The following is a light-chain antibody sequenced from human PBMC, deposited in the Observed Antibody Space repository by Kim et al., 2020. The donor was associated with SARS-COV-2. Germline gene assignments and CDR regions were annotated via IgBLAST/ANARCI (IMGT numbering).Light chain of an antibody. CDR2: GAS. J-gene: IGKJ2*01. CDR1: QGINNY. Sequence: DIQMTQSPSSLSASVGDRVTITCRASQGINNYLVWFQQKPGRAPRSLIYGASSLHSGVPSRFSGSGSGTDFTLTISSLQPEDFATYYCQQYDKYPYTFGQGTKLEI. V-gene: IGKV1-16*01. CDR3: QQYDKYPYT.